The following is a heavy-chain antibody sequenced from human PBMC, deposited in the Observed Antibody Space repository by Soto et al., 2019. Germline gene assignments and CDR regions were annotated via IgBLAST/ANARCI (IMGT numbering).Heavy chain of an antibody. CDR3: ARGGSSSDNGMDV. CDR2: ISSRSYTI. D-gene: IGHD6-6*01. V-gene: IGHV3-48*02. CDR1: GFSFSTYS. J-gene: IGHJ6*02. Sequence: ESGGGLVQPGGSLRLSCAASGFSFSTYSMNWVRQAPGKGLEWVSYISSRSYTIYYIDSVKGRFTISRDNAKSSLYLQMNSLRDEDTAVYYCARGGSSSDNGMDVWGQATTVTVSS.